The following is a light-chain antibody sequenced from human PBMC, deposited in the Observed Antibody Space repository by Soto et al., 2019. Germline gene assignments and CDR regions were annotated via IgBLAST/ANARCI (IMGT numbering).Light chain of an antibody. CDR1: SSNIGAGYD. V-gene: IGLV1-40*01. CDR2: GNS. Sequence: QLVLTQPTSVSGAPGQRVTISCTGSSSNIGAGYDVHWYQQLPGTAPKLLIYGNSNRPSGVPDRFSGSKSGTSASLAITGLQAEDEADYYCQSYDSGLRGVVFGGGTKLTVL. CDR3: QSYDSGLRGVV. J-gene: IGLJ2*01.